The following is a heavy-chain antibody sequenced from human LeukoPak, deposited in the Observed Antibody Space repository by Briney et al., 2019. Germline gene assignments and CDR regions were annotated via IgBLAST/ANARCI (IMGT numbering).Heavy chain of an antibody. D-gene: IGHD4-17*01. CDR1: GFTFSDYY. CDR3: ARGQTTVTH. V-gene: IGHV3-7*03. J-gene: IGHJ4*02. Sequence: GGSLRLSCAPSGFTFSDYYMSWIRQAPRKGLEWVANIKQDGSEKYYVDSVKGRFTISRDNAKNSLYLQIHSLRAEDAAVYHCARGQTTVTHWGQGTLDTVSS. CDR2: IKQDGSEK.